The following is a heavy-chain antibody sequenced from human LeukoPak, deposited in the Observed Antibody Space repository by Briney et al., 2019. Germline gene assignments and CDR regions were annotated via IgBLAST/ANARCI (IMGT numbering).Heavy chain of an antibody. CDR3: ARGPPTDYYDSSGFYYVFDY. V-gene: IGHV4-34*01. CDR2: INHSGST. J-gene: IGHJ4*02. CDR1: GGSFSGYY. Sequence: KASETLCLTCAVYGGSFSGYYWSWIRQPPGKGLEWIGEINHSGSTNYNPSLKSRVTISVDTSKNQFSLKLSSVTAADTAVYFCARGPPTDYYDSSGFYYVFDYWGQGTLVTVSS. D-gene: IGHD3-22*01.